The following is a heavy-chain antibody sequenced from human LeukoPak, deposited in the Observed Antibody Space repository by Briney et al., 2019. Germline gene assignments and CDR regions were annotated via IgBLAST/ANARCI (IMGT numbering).Heavy chain of an antibody. CDR2: INPNSGGT. CDR1: GYTFTGYY. D-gene: IGHD2-2*01. Sequence: GASVKVSCKASGYTFTGYYMHWVRQAPGQGLEWMGWINPNSGGTNYAQKFQGRVTMTRDTSISTAYMELSRLRSDDTAVYYCARRVPAAIRGVGGTQNWFDPWGQGTLVTVSS. V-gene: IGHV1-2*02. J-gene: IGHJ5*02. CDR3: ARRVPAAIRGVGGTQNWFDP.